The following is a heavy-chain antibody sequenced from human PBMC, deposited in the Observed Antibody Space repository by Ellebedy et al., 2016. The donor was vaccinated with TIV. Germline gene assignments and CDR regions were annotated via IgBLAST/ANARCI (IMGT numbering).Heavy chain of an antibody. J-gene: IGHJ4*02. Sequence: GESLKISXAASGFTFSSYWMSWVRQAPGKGLEWVANIKQDGSEKYYVDSVKGRFTISRDNAKNSLYLQMNSLRAEDTAVYYCARGRKVRGVITNYYFDYWGQGTLVTVSS. V-gene: IGHV3-7*01. CDR3: ARGRKVRGVITNYYFDY. D-gene: IGHD3-10*01. CDR2: IKQDGSEK. CDR1: GFTFSSYW.